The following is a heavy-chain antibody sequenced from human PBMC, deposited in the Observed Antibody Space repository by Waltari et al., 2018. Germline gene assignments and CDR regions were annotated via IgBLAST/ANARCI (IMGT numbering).Heavy chain of an antibody. CDR3: ATGGAPPEGAFDI. J-gene: IGHJ3*02. D-gene: IGHD3-16*01. CDR2: FDPEDADT. CDR1: GYTRPDFS. Sequence: QVQLVQSGAEVKKPGASVKVSCKVSGYTRPDFSIHWVRQAPGKGREWMGGFDPEDADTIYAQKFQGRVTMTEDTSTDTAYMELSSLRSEDTAVYYCATGGAPPEGAFDIWGQGTMVTVSS. V-gene: IGHV1-24*01.